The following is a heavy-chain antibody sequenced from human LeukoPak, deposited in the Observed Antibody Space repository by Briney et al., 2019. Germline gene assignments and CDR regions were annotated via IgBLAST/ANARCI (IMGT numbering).Heavy chain of an antibody. J-gene: IGHJ4*02. CDR1: GGSISSSSYY. V-gene: IGHV4-39*07. D-gene: IGHD6-19*01. Sequence: SETLSLTCTVSGGSISSSSYYWGWIRQPPGKGLEWIGSISYSGNTYYNPSLKSRVTISVDTSKNQFSLKLSSVTAADTAVFYCARSWSSGWYVYWGQGTLVAVSS. CDR3: ARSWSSGWYVY. CDR2: ISYSGNT.